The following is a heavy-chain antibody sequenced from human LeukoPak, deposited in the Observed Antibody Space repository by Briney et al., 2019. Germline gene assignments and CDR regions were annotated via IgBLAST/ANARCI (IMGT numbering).Heavy chain of an antibody. CDR2: ISTSSSHI. V-gene: IGHV3-21*01. CDR3: ARDDNWTANPFDL. D-gene: IGHD1-20*01. CDR1: GFTFSFYM. J-gene: IGHJ4*02. Sequence: GGSLRLSCTASGFTFSFYMMNWVRQAPGKGLEWVSSISTSSSHIYYADSLKGRFTVSRDNAQSALFLQMNNLTAEDTAVYYCARDDNWTANPFDLWGQGTLVTVSS.